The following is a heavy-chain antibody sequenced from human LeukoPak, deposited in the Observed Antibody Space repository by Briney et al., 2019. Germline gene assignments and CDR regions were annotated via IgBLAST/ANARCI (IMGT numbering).Heavy chain of an antibody. J-gene: IGHJ4*02. CDR2: ISYSGNT. V-gene: IGHV4-39*07. CDR1: DFSITTPNYY. Sequence: SETLSLTCSVSDFSITTPNYYWVWIRQPPGKGLEWIGSISYSGNTYYNPSLKSRVTIAVDTAKNQFSLKLTSVTAADTAVYYCARTGRFGEHGDYWGQGTLVTVSS. D-gene: IGHD3-10*01. CDR3: ARTGRFGEHGDY.